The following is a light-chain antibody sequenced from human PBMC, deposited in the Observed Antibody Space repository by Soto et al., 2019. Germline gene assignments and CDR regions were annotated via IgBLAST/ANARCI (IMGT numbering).Light chain of an antibody. Sequence: EIVMTQSPVTLSVSPGERATLSCRSSQSVAGSYLAWYQQKPGQAPRLLIYGASTRATGIPARFSGSGSGTEFTLTISSLQSEDSAVYYCQHYNHWLWTFGQGTKVDIK. J-gene: IGKJ1*01. CDR1: QSVAGSY. CDR2: GAS. V-gene: IGKV3-15*01. CDR3: QHYNHWLWT.